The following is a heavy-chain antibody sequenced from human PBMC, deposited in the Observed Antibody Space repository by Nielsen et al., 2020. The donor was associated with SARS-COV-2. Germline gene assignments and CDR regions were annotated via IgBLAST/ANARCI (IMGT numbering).Heavy chain of an antibody. CDR1: GYSFSSYW. J-gene: IGHJ4*02. V-gene: IGHV5-51*01. Sequence: GESLKISCEASGYSFSSYWIAWVRQRPGKGLEWMGIIYPGDSETKYSPSFQGQVTMSVDKSLRTAYLQWRTLKASDTAMYYCARRHMIPFGAGTYHFDFWGQGTLVTDSS. CDR3: ARRHMIPFGAGTYHFDF. D-gene: IGHD3-16*01. CDR2: IYPGDSET.